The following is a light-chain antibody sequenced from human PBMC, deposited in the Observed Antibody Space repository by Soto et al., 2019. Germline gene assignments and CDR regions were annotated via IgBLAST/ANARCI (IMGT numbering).Light chain of an antibody. V-gene: IGLV2-8*01. CDR1: SSDVGGYNY. CDR2: EVS. J-gene: IGLJ1*01. CDR3: SSYAGSNTPYV. Sequence: QSALTQPPSASGSTGQSVTISCTGASSDVGGYNYVSWYQQHPGKAPKVMIYEVSKRPSGVPDRFSGSKSGNTASLTVSGLQAEDEADYYCSSYAGSNTPYVFGTGTKLTV.